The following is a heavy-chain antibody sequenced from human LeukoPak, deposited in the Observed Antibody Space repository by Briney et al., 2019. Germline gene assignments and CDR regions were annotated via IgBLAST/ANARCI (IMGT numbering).Heavy chain of an antibody. J-gene: IGHJ4*02. V-gene: IGHV4-39*01. Sequence: SETLSLTCTVSGGSISSSSNYWGWIRQPPGRGLQWIGSAYQGGSTYYNPSLKSRVTISVDTSKIQFSLQLTSVTASYTAVYYCASPTYDSSGYYHLKWGQGILVTVSS. CDR3: ASPTYDSSGYYHLK. CDR1: GGSISSSSNY. D-gene: IGHD3-22*01. CDR2: AYQGGST.